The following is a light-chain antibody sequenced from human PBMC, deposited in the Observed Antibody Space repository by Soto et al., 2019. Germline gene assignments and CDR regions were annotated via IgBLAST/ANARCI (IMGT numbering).Light chain of an antibody. CDR3: CSYAGSYTLYV. J-gene: IGLJ1*01. CDR2: DVS. CDR1: SSDFGGYNY. V-gene: IGLV2-11*01. Sequence: QSVLTQPRSVSRSPGQSVTISCTGTSSDFGGYNYVSWYQQHPGKAPTLMIYDVSKRPSGVPDRFSGSKSGNTASLTISGFQAEDEADYYCCSYAGSYTLYVFGTGTKVTV.